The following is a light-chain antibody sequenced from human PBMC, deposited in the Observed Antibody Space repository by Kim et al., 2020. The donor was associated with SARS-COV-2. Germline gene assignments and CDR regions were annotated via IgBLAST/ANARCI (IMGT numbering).Light chain of an antibody. CDR1: KMGDKY. CDR2: QDS. V-gene: IGLV3-1*01. CDR3: QAWDSSTVV. Sequence: SVSPGQTASITCSGDKMGDKYACWYKQKPGQSPVLVIYQDSKRPSGIPERFSGSNSGNTATLTISGTQAMDEADYYCQAWDSSTVVFGGGTQLTVL. J-gene: IGLJ2*01.